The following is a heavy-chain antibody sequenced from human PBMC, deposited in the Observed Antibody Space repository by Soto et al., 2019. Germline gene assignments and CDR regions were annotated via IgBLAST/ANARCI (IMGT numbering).Heavy chain of an antibody. CDR3: ASSSTSSNRFVP. CDR2: IDHSDSYT. V-gene: IGHV5-10-1*01. CDR1: GYSFTSYW. J-gene: IGHJ5*02. D-gene: IGHD2-2*01. Sequence: PAQSLKISCKGSGYSFTSYWISCVRQLPGKGLEWMGMIDHSDSYTNYSPSFQGHVTISADQSIITAYLQWSSRKASDTAMYYFASSSTSSNRFVPWGQGTMVTVSS.